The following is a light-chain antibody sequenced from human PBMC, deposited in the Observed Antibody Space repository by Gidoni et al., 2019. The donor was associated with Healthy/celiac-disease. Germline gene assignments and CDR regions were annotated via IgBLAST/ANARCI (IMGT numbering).Light chain of an antibody. CDR2: DAS. CDR3: QQRSNWPPWT. V-gene: IGKV3-11*01. CDR1: QSVSSY. Sequence: VLTQSSAALSLSPGERATLSCRASQSVSSYLAWYQQKPGQAPRLLIYDASNRATGIPARFSGSGSGTDFTLTISSLEPEDFAVYYCQQRSNWPPWTFGQGTKVEIK. J-gene: IGKJ1*01.